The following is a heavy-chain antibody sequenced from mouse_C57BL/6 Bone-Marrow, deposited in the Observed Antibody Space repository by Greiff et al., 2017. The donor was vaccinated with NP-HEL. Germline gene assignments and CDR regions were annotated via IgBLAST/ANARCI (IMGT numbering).Heavy chain of an antibody. J-gene: IGHJ3*01. CDR2: ISNGGGST. Sequence: EVKLVESGGGLVQPGGSLKLSCAASGFTFSDYYMYWVRQTPEKRLEWVAYISNGGGSTYYPDTVKGRFTISRDNAKNPLYLQMSRLKSEDTAMYYCARGRAWFAYWGQGTLVTVSA. CDR1: GFTFSDYY. CDR3: ARGRAWFAY. V-gene: IGHV5-12*01.